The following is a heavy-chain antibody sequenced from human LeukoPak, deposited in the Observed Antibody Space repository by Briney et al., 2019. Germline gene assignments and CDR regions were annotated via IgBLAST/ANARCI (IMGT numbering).Heavy chain of an antibody. J-gene: IGHJ4*02. CDR3: ARENDSSGYSSFDY. D-gene: IGHD3-22*01. Sequence: PSGTLSLTCAVSGGSISSSNWWSWVRQPPGKGLEWIGEIYHSGSTNYNPSLKSRVTISVDTSKNQFSLKLSSVTAADTAVYYCARENDSSGYSSFDYWGQGTLVTVSS. V-gene: IGHV4-4*02. CDR1: GGSISSSNW. CDR2: IYHSGST.